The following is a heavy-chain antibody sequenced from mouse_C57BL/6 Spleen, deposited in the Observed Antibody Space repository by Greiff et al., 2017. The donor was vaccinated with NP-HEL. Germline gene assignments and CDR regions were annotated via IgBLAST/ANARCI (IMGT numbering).Heavy chain of an antibody. J-gene: IGHJ2*01. D-gene: IGHD2-3*01. CDR1: GYTFTSYW. Sequence: QVQLQQPGAELVRPGTSVKLSCKASGYTFTSYWMHWVKQRPGQGLEWIGVIDPSDSYTNYNQKFKGKATLTVDTSSSTAYMQLSSLTSEDSAVYYCARGDDGYYPYFDYWGQGTTLTVSS. CDR3: ARGDDGYYPYFDY. CDR2: IDPSDSYT. V-gene: IGHV1-59*01.